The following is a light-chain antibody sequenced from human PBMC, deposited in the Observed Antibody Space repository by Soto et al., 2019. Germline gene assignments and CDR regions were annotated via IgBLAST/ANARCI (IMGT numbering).Light chain of an antibody. CDR2: DAS. J-gene: IGKJ1*01. CDR1: QSVSSN. Sequence: EIVMTQSPATLSVSPGERVTLSCRASQSVSSNVAWYQQKPGQAPRLLIYDASTRATSIPARFSGGGSGTEFTLTISSLQSEDFAFYYCQQFNNWPRTFGRGTKVEIK. V-gene: IGKV3-15*01. CDR3: QQFNNWPRT.